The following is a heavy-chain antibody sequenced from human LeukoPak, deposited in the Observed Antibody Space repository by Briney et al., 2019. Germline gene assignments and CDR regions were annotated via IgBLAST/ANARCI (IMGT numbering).Heavy chain of an antibody. D-gene: IGHD3-22*01. V-gene: IGHV4-4*07. Sequence: SETLSLTCTVSGGSISSYYWSWIRQPAGKGLEWIGRIYTSGSTNYNPSLKSRVTMSVDTSKNQFSLKLSSVTAADTAVYYCARDGYYYDSSGRNWFDPWGQGTLVTVSS. CDR2: IYTSGST. CDR1: GGSISSYY. J-gene: IGHJ5*02. CDR3: ARDGYYYDSSGRNWFDP.